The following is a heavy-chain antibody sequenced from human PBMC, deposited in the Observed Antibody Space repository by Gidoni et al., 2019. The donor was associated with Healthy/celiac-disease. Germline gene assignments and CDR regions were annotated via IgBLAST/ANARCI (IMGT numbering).Heavy chain of an antibody. Sequence: QVQLVPSGAEVKKPGASVKVSCKASGYTFTGYYMHWVRQAPGQGLEWQVWINPNSGGTNYAQKFQGRVTMTRDTAISTAYMELSRLRADDTAVYYCESYIAAAGSFDYWGQGTLVTVSS. V-gene: IGHV1-2*02. J-gene: IGHJ4*02. CDR3: ESYIAAAGSFDY. CDR2: INPNSGGT. CDR1: GYTFTGYY. D-gene: IGHD6-13*01.